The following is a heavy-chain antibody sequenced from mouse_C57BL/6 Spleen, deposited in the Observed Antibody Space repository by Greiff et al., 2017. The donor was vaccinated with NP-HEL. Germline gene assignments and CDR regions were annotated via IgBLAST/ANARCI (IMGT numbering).Heavy chain of an antibody. CDR1: GYTFSSYW. V-gene: IGHV1-72*01. CDR3: ARSAAY. J-gene: IGHJ3*01. Sequence: QVQLEQPGAELVKPGASVKLSCMASGYTFSSYWMHWVQQRPGRGLEWIGQIGPNTGGNTYNEEFKSKAKMTVDKPSSAAYMQLSSLTSEDSAVYYCARSAAYWGQGTLVTVSA. D-gene: IGHD6-1*01. CDR2: IGPNTGGN.